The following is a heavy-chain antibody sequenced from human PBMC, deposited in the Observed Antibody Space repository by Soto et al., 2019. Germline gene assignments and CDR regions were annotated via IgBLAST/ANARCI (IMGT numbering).Heavy chain of an antibody. J-gene: IGHJ6*04. CDR1: GGSISSGDYY. CDR3: ASGRGYSGYDYYYYYYGMDV. Sequence: SETLSLTCTVSGGSISSGDYYWSWIRQPPGKGLEWIGYIYYSGSTYYNPSLKSRVTISVDTSKNQFPLKLSSVTAADTAVYYCASGRGYSGYDYYYYYYGMDVWGKGTTVTVSS. CDR2: IYYSGST. V-gene: IGHV4-30-4*01. D-gene: IGHD5-12*01.